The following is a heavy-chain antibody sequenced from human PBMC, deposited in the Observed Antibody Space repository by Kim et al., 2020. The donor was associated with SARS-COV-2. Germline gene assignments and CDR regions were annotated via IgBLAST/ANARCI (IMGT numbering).Heavy chain of an antibody. J-gene: IGHJ4*02. CDR3: ARDERMGLTYYGGNY. D-gene: IGHD4-17*01. CDR2: ISSSSSYI. CDR1: GFTFSSYS. V-gene: IGHV3-21*01. Sequence: GGSLRLSCAASGFTFSSYSMNWVRQAPGKGLEWVSSISSSSSYIYYADSVKGRFTISRDNAKNSLYLQMNSLRAEDTAVYYCARDERMGLTYYGGNYWGQGTLVTVSS.